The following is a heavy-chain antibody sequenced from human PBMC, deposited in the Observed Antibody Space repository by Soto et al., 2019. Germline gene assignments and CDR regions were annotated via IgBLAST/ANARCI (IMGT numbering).Heavy chain of an antibody. Sequence: EVQLVESGGGLVQPGGSLRLSCAASGFTFSSYSMNRVRQAPGKGLEWVSYISSSSSTIYYADFVKGRFTISRDNAKNSLYLRMNSLRAEDTAVYYCGRDAPPDDYWGQGTLVTVSS. CDR3: GRDAPPDDY. CDR1: GFTFSSYS. CDR2: ISSSSSTI. V-gene: IGHV3-48*01. J-gene: IGHJ4*02.